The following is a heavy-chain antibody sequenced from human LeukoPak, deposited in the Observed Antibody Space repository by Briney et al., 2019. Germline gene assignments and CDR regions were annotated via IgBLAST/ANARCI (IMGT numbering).Heavy chain of an antibody. CDR3: ATAGYSSSWFYYYYGMDV. J-gene: IGHJ6*02. CDR1: GYTFTSYD. CDR2: MNPNSGNT. V-gene: IGHV1-8*01. Sequence: ASVKVSCKASGYTFTSYDINWVRQATGQGLEWMGWMNPNSGNTGYAQRFQGRVTMTRNTSISTAYMELSSLRSEDTAVYYCATAGYSSSWFYYYYGMDVWGQGTTVTVSS. D-gene: IGHD6-13*01.